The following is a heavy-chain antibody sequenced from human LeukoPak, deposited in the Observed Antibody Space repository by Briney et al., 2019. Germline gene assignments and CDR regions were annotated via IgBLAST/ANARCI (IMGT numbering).Heavy chain of an antibody. J-gene: IGHJ4*02. D-gene: IGHD5-18*01. V-gene: IGHV4-34*01. CDR1: GGSFSGYY. Sequence: SETLSLTCAVYGGSFSGYYWSWIRQLPGKGLEWIGEINHSGSTNYNPSLKSRVTISVDTSKNQFSLKLSSVTAADTAVYYCARDGGARGYSYIRGQNAFDIWGQGTLVTVSS. CDR2: INHSGST. CDR3: ARDGGARGYSYIRGQNAFDI.